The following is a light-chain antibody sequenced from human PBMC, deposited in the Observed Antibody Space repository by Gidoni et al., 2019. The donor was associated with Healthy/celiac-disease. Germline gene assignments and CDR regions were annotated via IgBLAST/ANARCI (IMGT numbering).Light chain of an antibody. CDR1: SSNIGSNT. J-gene: IGLJ2*01. V-gene: IGLV1-44*01. Sequence: QSVLSQPPSASGTPGQRVTISCSGSSSNIGSNTVNWYQHLPGTAPKLHIYSNNQRPSGVPDRFSGSQSGPSASLAISGLQSEDEADYYCAAWDDSLVFGGGTKLTVL. CDR2: SNN. CDR3: AAWDDSLV.